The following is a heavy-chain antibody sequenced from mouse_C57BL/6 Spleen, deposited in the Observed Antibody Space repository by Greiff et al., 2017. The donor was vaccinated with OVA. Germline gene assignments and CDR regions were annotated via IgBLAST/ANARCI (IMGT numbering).Heavy chain of an antibody. Sequence: QVQLKESGPELVKPGASVKISCKASGYAFSSSWMNWVKQRPGKGLEWIGRIYPGDGDTNYNGKFKGKATLTADKSSSTAYMQLSSLTSEDSAVYFCARGGYDYDDYWGQGTTLTVSS. D-gene: IGHD2-4*01. J-gene: IGHJ2*01. CDR2: IYPGDGDT. CDR3: ARGGYDYDDY. CDR1: GYAFSSSW. V-gene: IGHV1-82*01.